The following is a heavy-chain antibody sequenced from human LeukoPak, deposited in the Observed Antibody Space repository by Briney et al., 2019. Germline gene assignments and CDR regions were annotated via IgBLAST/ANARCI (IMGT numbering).Heavy chain of an antibody. Sequence: ASVKVSCRASGGTFSSYAISWVRQAPGQGLEWMGIINPSGGSTSYAQKFQGRVTMTRDTSTSTVYMELSSLRSEDTAVYYCARDPAYCGGDCCSVFDCWGQGTLVTVSS. CDR3: ARDPAYCGGDCCSVFDC. D-gene: IGHD2-21*02. CDR2: INPSGGST. J-gene: IGHJ4*02. CDR1: GGTFSSYA. V-gene: IGHV1-46*01.